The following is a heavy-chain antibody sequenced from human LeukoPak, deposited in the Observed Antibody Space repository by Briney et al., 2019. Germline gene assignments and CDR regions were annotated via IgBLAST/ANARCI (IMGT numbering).Heavy chain of an antibody. CDR1: GFTFSSYA. J-gene: IGHJ4*02. Sequence: GGSLRLSCAASGFTFSSYAMSWVRQAPGKGLEWVSAISGSGGSTYYADSVKGRFTISRDNSKNTLYLQMNSLRAEDTAVYYCAKGGTMVRGVEHTTWFDYWGQGTLVTVSS. D-gene: IGHD3-10*01. CDR3: AKGGTMVRGVEHTTWFDY. V-gene: IGHV3-23*01. CDR2: ISGSGGST.